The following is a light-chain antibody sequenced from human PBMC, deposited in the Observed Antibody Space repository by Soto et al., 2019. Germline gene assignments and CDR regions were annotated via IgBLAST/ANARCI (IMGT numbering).Light chain of an antibody. J-gene: IGKJ4*01. CDR3: QQANSFPLT. CDR2: AAS. Sequence: DIQMSQSPSSLSASVGYRVTITFLASQGIGDALGWYQQKPGKAPKLLIYAASSLQSGVPSRFSGSGSGTDFTLTISSLQPEDFATYYCQQANSFPLTFGGGTKVDIK. V-gene: IGKV1-17*01. CDR1: QGIGDA.